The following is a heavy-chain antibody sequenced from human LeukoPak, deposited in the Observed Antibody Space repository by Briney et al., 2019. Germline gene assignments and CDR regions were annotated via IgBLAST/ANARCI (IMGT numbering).Heavy chain of an antibody. CDR3: ARGRKGYCSGGSCYSRYYYYYYYMDV. CDR2: IYTSGST. V-gene: IGHV4-61*02. D-gene: IGHD2-15*01. CDR1: GGSISSGSYY. J-gene: IGHJ6*03. Sequence: SQTLSLTCTVSGGSISSGSYYWSWIRQPAGKGLEWIGRIYTSGSTNYNPSLKSRVTISVDTSKNQFSLKLSSVTAADTAVYYCARGRKGYCSGGSCYSRYYYYYYYMDVWDKGTTVTVSS.